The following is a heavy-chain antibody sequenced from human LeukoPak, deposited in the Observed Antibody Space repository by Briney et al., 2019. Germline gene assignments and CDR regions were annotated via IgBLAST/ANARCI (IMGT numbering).Heavy chain of an antibody. CDR1: GYTFTTYD. D-gene: IGHD3-22*01. CDR3: ARGFRSDSSGRKFDC. Sequence: ASVKVSCKASGYTFTTYDINWVRQATGQGLEWMGWMNPHSGNTGYAQNFQGRATMTRNTSIGTAYMELSSLRSEDTAVYYCARGFRSDSSGRKFDCWGQGTLVTVSS. J-gene: IGHJ4*02. CDR2: MNPHSGNT. V-gene: IGHV1-8*01.